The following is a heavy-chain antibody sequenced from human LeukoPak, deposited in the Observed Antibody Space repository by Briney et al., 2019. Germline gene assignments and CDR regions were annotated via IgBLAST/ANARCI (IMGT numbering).Heavy chain of an antibody. CDR2: TYYRSKWYN. V-gene: IGHV6-1*01. J-gene: IGHJ4*02. CDR1: GDSVSSNSAA. Sequence: SQTLSLTCAISGDSVSSNSAAWNWIRQSPSRGLEWLGRTYYRSKWYNDYAVSVKSRITINPDTSKNQFSLKLSSVTAADTAVYYCARDAYDSSGYSFDYWGQGTLVTVSS. D-gene: IGHD3-22*01. CDR3: ARDAYDSSGYSFDY.